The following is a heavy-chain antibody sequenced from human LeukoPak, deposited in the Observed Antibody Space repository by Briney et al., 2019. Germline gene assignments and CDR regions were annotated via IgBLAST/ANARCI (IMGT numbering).Heavy chain of an antibody. J-gene: IGHJ4*02. V-gene: IGHV3-23*01. CDR3: AKEKYYYDTSGYYPFDY. CDR2: IGGSGYST. D-gene: IGHD3-22*01. Sequence: GGSQRLSCAASGFTFSSYAMTWVRQAPGKGLEWVSGIGGSGYSTYYADSVKGRFTISRDNSKSTLYLQMSSLRAEDTAVYYCAKEKYYYDTSGYYPFDYWGQGTLVTVSS. CDR1: GFTFSSYA.